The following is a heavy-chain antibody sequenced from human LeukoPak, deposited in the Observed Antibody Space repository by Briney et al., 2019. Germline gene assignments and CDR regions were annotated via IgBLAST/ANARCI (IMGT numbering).Heavy chain of an antibody. CDR3: AKDLNRLVPDWFDP. CDR2: ISYDGSNK. CDR1: GFTFSSYA. V-gene: IGHV3-30*04. Sequence: PGGSLRLSCAASGFTFSSYAMHWVRQAPGKGLEWVEVISYDGSNKYYADSVKGRFTISRDNSKNTLYLQMNSLRAEDTAVYYCAKDLNRLVPDWFDPWGQGTLVTVSS. D-gene: IGHD2/OR15-2a*01. J-gene: IGHJ5*02.